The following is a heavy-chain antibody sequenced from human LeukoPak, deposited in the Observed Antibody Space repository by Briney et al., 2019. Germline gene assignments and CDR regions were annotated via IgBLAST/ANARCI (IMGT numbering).Heavy chain of an antibody. V-gene: IGHV6-1*01. D-gene: IGHD6-19*01. CDR2: TYYRSKWYD. Sequence: SQTLSFTCAISGDSVSSKNGAWNWIRQSPSRGLEWLWRTYYRSKWYDEYADSVKGRITISPDTSKNQFSLHVYSVTPEDTAVYYCARDLGTSGWYTFDFWGQGTLVTVSS. J-gene: IGHJ5*01. CDR3: ARDLGTSGWYTFDF. CDR1: GDSVSSKNGA.